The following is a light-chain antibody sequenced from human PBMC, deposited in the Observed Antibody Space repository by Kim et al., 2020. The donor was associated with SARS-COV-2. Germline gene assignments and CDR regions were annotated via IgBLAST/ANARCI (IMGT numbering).Light chain of an antibody. J-gene: IGLJ2*01. CDR1: SSDVGGYNY. CDR2: DVS. V-gene: IGLV2-14*04. CDR3: SSYTSSSTVV. Sequence: GQSLTNSCTGTSSDVGGYNYVSWYQQHPGKAPNLMIYDVSKRPSGVSNRFSGSKSGNTASLTISGLQAEDEADYYCSSYTSSSTVVFGGGTQLTVL.